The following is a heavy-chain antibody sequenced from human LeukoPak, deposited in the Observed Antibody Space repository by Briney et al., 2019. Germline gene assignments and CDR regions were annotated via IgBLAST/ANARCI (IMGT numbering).Heavy chain of an antibody. CDR2: IYYSGST. Sequence: SETLYLTCTVSGGSISSYYWSWIRQPPGKGLEWIGYIYYSGSTNYNPSLKSRVTISVDTSKNQFSLKLSSVTAADTAVYYCAREKKDTAMAFDYWGQGTLVTVSS. CDR3: AREKKDTAMAFDY. D-gene: IGHD5-18*01. J-gene: IGHJ4*02. CDR1: GGSISSYY. V-gene: IGHV4-59*01.